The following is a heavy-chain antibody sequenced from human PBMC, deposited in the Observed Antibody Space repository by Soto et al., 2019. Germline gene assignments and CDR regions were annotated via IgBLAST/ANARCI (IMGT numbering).Heavy chain of an antibody. CDR1: GGTFASYS. CDR2: IIPLLKTV. J-gene: IGHJ6*02. CDR3: ARDPVDLFGYMDV. Sequence: QEELVQSGAEVKKPGYSVNVSCKASGGTFASYSITWVRQAPGQRLEWMGEIIPLLKTVNYAQKFQGRVTITGDRSTSTVYMALSRLRSDDTAVYYCARDPVDLFGYMDVWGHGTTVTVS. D-gene: IGHD3-10*02. V-gene: IGHV1-69*06.